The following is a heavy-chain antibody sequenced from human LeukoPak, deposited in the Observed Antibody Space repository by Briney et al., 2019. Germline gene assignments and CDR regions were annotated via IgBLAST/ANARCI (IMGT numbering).Heavy chain of an antibody. J-gene: IGHJ5*02. Sequence: ASVKVSCRASGYTFTSYGISWVRQAPGQGLEWMGWISAYNGNANYAQKLQGRVTMTTDTSTSTAYMELRSLRSEDTAVYYCARDRVAYCSSTSCYRSHWFDPWGQGTLVTVSS. CDR2: ISAYNGNA. D-gene: IGHD2-2*01. CDR3: ARDRVAYCSSTSCYRSHWFDP. CDR1: GYTFTSYG. V-gene: IGHV1-18*01.